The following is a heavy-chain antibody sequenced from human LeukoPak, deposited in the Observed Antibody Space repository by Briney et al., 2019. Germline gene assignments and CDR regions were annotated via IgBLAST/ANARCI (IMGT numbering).Heavy chain of an antibody. CDR2: ISYSGTT. V-gene: IGHV4-39*02. J-gene: IGHJ4*02. CDR3: AREDTMVRGVGFDY. CDR1: DVSIGRSGHY. Sequence: SETLSLTCTVSDVSIGRSGHYWGWIRQPPGEGLQWIGTISYSGTTYYSPSLKSRLTMSVDTSKNQFSLKLSSVTAADTAVYYCAREDTMVRGVGFDYWGQGTLVTVSS. D-gene: IGHD3-10*01.